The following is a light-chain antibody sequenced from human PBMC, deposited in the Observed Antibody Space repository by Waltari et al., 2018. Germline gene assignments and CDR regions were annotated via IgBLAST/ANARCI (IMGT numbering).Light chain of an antibody. CDR3: NSYTSSNTVI. Sequence: QSALTQPASVSGSRGQSITISCARTSSHVGGYTSVSWYQQHPGKAPKLMIYDVTNRPSGVSNRFSASKSGYTASLTISGLQAEDEADYYCNSYTSSNTVIFGGGTKLTVL. CDR1: SSHVGGYTS. CDR2: DVT. V-gene: IGLV2-14*03. J-gene: IGLJ2*01.